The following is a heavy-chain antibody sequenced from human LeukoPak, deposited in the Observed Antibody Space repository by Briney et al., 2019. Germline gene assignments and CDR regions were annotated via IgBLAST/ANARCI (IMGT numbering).Heavy chain of an antibody. CDR2: ISSSSSYI. Sequence: GGSLRLSCAASGFTFSSYNMNWVRQAPGKGLEWVSSISSSSSYIYYADSVKGRFTISRDNAKNSLYLQMNSLRAEDTAVYYCARGRMDDYGDYPVYWGQGTLVTVSS. D-gene: IGHD4-17*01. CDR3: ARGRMDDYGDYPVY. CDR1: GFTFSSYN. J-gene: IGHJ4*02. V-gene: IGHV3-21*01.